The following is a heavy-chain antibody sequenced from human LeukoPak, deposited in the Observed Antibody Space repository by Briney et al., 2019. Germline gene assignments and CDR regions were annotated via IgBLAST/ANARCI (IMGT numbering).Heavy chain of an antibody. Sequence: GASVKVSCKASGYTFTSYGISWVRQAPGQGLEWMGWISAYNGNTNYAQNLQGGVTMTTDTSTSTAYMELRSLRSDDTAMYYCARMEMATAIFDYWGQGTLVTVSS. CDR2: ISAYNGNT. J-gene: IGHJ4*02. CDR1: GYTFTSYG. D-gene: IGHD5-24*01. CDR3: ARMEMATAIFDY. V-gene: IGHV1-18*01.